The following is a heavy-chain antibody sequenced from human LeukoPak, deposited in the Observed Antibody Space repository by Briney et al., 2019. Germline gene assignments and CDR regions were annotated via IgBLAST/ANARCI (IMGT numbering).Heavy chain of an antibody. CDR2: INHSGST. D-gene: IGHD6-13*01. Sequence: SETLSITCAVYGGSFSGYYWSWIRQPPGKGLEWIGEINHSGSTNYNPSLKSRVTISVDTSKNQFSLKLSSVTAADTAVYYCARGRRYSRGAYYFDYWGQGTLVTVSS. J-gene: IGHJ4*02. CDR3: ARGRRYSRGAYYFDY. CDR1: GGSFSGYY. V-gene: IGHV4-34*01.